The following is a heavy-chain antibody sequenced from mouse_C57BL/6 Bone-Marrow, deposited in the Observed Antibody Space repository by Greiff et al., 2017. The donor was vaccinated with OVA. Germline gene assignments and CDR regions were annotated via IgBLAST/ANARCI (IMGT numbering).Heavy chain of an antibody. CDR1: GYTFTSYW. V-gene: IGHV1-69*01. D-gene: IGHD2-2*01. J-gene: IGHJ3*01. CDR2: IDPSDSYT. CDR3: ARWGGYDGAWFAY. Sequence: QVQLQQPGAELVMPGASVKLSCKASGYTFTSYWMHWVKQRPGHGLEWIGEIDPSDSYTNYNQKFKGKSTLTVDKASSTAYMQLSSLTSEDSAVYYCARWGGYDGAWFAYWGQGTLVTVSA.